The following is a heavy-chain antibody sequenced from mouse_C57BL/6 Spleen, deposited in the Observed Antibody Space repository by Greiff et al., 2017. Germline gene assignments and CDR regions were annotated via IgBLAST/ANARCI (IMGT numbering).Heavy chain of an antibody. D-gene: IGHD1-1*01. CDR1: GFTFSDAW. CDR3: TREIGSRFAY. J-gene: IGHJ3*01. CDR2: IRNKANNHAT. Sequence: EVQRVESGGGLVQPGGSMKLSCAASGFTFSDAWMDWVRQSPETGLEWVAEIRNKANNHATYYAESVKGRFTISRDDSKSIVYLQMNSLRAEDTGIYYCTREIGSRFAYWGQGTLVTVSA. V-gene: IGHV6-6*01.